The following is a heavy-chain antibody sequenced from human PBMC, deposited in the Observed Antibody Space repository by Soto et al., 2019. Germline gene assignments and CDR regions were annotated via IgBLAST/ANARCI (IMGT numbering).Heavy chain of an antibody. J-gene: IGHJ4*02. CDR1: GYSFTNYW. V-gene: IGHV5-51*01. Sequence: GESLKISCKGSGYSFTNYWIAWVRQMPGKGLEWMGIIYPGDSDTRYSPSFQGQITISVDKSISTAYLQWSSLKASDTAMYYCARIWEMATVAACGYWGQGTLVTVSS. CDR2: IYPGDSDT. CDR3: ARIWEMATVAACGY. D-gene: IGHD6-13*01.